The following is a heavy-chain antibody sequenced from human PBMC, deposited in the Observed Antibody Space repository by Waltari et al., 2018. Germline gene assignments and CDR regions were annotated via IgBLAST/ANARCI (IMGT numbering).Heavy chain of an antibody. V-gene: IGHV3-74*01. CDR2: IISDGSTT. J-gene: IGHJ6*02. CDR3: TRTLAMDV. CDR1: GFSFSTYW. D-gene: IGHD3-3*02. Sequence: EVQLVESGGDLIQPGGSLRLSCEAAGFSFSTYWMHWVRQPTGKGLEWVSRIISDGSTTNYADSVKGRFTISRDNAKNTLYLQMNSLRAEDTAVYYCTRTLAMDVWGQGTTVTVSS.